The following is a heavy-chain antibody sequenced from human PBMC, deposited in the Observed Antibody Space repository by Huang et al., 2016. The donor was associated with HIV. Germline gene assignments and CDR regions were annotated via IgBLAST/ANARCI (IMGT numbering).Heavy chain of an antibody. CDR2: ISGNGNKT. CDR3: TVLLDY. Sequence: EVKVLESGGGLVLPGGSLRVSCVASGFTFNKYAMSWVRQAPGKGLAWVSLISGNGNKTYYAYSVKGRFTIARDNSKNTVYLQMNSLRAEDAALYHCTVLLDYWGQGTPVTVSS. J-gene: IGHJ4*02. CDR1: GFTFNKYA. V-gene: IGHV3-23*01.